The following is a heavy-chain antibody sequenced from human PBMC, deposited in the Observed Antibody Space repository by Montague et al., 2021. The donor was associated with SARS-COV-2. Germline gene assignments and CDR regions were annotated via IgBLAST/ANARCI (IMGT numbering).Heavy chain of an antibody. CDR3: AKDDIESGTHYANWGFHY. CDR1: GFTFSSYA. Sequence: GSLRLSCAASGFTFSSYAMNWVRQAPGKGLEWVSVFYGGGGSTYYADSVKGRFTVSRDDSKNTLYLQMNSLRPEDTAMYYCAKDDIESGTHYANWGFHYWGQGTLVTVSS. CDR2: FYGGGGST. D-gene: IGHD7-27*01. V-gene: IGHV3-23*03. J-gene: IGHJ4*02.